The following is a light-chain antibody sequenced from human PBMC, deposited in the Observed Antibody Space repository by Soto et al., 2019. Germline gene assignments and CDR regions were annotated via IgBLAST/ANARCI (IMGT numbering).Light chain of an antibody. J-gene: IGKJ4*01. CDR3: QQCYSIPLT. V-gene: IGKV4-1*01. Sequence: DIVMTHSPDSLAVPLGERATINCKASQSVLHSSKNKDSLAWYQQKPGQPPKLLISWASTREFGVPDRFSGSGSGTDFTLTISSLQAEDVAVYYCQQCYSIPLTFGGGTKVDIK. CDR1: QSVLHSSKNKDS. CDR2: WAS.